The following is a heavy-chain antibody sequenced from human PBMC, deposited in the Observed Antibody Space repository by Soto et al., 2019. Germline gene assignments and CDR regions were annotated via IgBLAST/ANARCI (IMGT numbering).Heavy chain of an antibody. CDR2: INHSGTS. CDR3: ARGGNRFYFLLAYFDH. Sequence: PSETLSLTCAVYGGSFSGYYWSWIRKPPGKGLEWIGEINHSGTSNYNPSLKSRVTISVDTSKNQCYLKLSSVTAADTAVYYCARGGNRFYFLLAYFDHWGQGTRVSVAS. CDR1: GGSFSGYY. V-gene: IGHV4-34*01. D-gene: IGHD3-16*02. J-gene: IGHJ4*02.